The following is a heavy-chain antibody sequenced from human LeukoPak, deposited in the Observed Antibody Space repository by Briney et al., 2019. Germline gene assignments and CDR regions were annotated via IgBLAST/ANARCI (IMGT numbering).Heavy chain of an antibody. CDR3: ARLAIGVGQGFDY. Sequence: PSETLPLTCTVSGGSISSYYWSWIRQPPGKGLEWIGYIYYSGSTNYNPSLKSRVTISVDTSKNQFSLKLSSVTAADTAVYYCARLAIGVGQGFDYWGQGTLVTVSS. D-gene: IGHD3-16*01. J-gene: IGHJ4*02. CDR1: GGSISSYY. CDR2: IYYSGST. V-gene: IGHV4-59*08.